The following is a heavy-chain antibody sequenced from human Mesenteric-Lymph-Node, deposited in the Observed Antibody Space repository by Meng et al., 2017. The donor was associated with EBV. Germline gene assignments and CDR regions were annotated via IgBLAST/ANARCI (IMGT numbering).Heavy chain of an antibody. CDR3: VRDRHFDP. Sequence: VELRGGGARRLKPSETLALTWGVYGGSLSGYYWNWIRQAPGKGLEWIGDINHGGSTSYNPSLKSRVTISVDTSKNEFSLKMTSVTAADTAVYYCVRDRHFDPWGQGTLVTVSS. J-gene: IGHJ5*02. CDR1: GGSLSGYY. V-gene: IGHV4-34*01. CDR2: INHGGST.